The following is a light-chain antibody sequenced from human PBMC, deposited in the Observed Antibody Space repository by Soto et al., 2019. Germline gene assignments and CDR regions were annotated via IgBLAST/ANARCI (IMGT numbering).Light chain of an antibody. CDR1: SSDIGAYNF. CDR2: EVS. CDR3: SSFTTSRTYV. V-gene: IGLV2-14*01. J-gene: IGLJ1*01. Sequence: QSALTQPASLSGSPGQSITISCTGTSSDIGAYNFVSWYQQYPGKAPKFIIYEVSNRPSGVSNRFSGSKSGNTASLTISGLQAEDEADYYCSSFTTSRTYVFGSGTKVTVL.